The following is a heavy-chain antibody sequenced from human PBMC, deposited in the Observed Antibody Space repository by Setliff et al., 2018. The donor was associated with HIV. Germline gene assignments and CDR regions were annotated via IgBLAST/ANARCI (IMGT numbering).Heavy chain of an antibody. Sequence: LSLTCTVSGVSVSGTAYYWAWIRQPPGRGLEWIGNIYYTGNTNYNSSLKSRISMSMVASKKQIFLKLSTVSAADTAVYYCARQQGDSRGFYPHFDYLGQGRLVTVSS. CDR2: IYYTGNT. V-gene: IGHV4-39*01. D-gene: IGHD3-22*01. J-gene: IGHJ4*02. CDR1: GVSVSGTAYY. CDR3: ARQQGDSRGFYPHFDY.